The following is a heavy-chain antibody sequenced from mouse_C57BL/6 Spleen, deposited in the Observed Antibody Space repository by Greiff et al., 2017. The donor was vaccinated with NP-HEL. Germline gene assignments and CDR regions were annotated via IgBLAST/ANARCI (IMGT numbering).Heavy chain of an antibody. CDR3: ARVVTTVVVDY. Sequence: LVESEGGLVQPGSSMKLSCTASGFTFSDYYMAWVRQVPEKGLEWVANINYDGSSTYYLDSLKSRFIISRDNAKNILYLQMSSLKSEDTATYYCARVVTTVVVDYWGQGTTLTVSS. CDR2: INYDGSST. CDR1: GFTFSDYY. V-gene: IGHV5-16*01. D-gene: IGHD1-1*01. J-gene: IGHJ2*01.